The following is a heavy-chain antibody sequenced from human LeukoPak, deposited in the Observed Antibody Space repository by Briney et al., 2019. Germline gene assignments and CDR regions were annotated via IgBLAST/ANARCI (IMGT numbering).Heavy chain of an antibody. CDR3: ARDVYSSGWTLDY. D-gene: IGHD6-19*01. Sequence: GGSLRLSCAASGFTFSSYSMNWVRQAPGKGLEWVSSISSSSSYIYYADSVKGRFTISRDNAKNSLYLQMNSLRAEDTAVYYCARDVYSSGWTLDYWGQGTLVTVSS. V-gene: IGHV3-21*01. CDR2: ISSSSSYI. CDR1: GFTFSSYS. J-gene: IGHJ4*02.